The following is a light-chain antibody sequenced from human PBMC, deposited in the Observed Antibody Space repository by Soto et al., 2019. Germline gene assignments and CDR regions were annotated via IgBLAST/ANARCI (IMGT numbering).Light chain of an antibody. V-gene: IGLV1-40*01. CDR2: TNT. J-gene: IGLJ3*02. Sequence: QLVLTQPPSVSGAPGQRVTISCTGSSSNIGANYDVHWYLQLPGTAPKLLIFTNTYRPSGVPDRFAGSKSGTSASLVISGLQAEDEADYYCQSYDNSLSDWVFGGGTKLTVL. CDR3: QSYDNSLSDWV. CDR1: SSNIGANYD.